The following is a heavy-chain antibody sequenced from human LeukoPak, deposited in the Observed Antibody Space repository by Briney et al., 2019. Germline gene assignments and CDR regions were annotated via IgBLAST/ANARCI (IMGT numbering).Heavy chain of an antibody. J-gene: IGHJ6*03. D-gene: IGHD4-11*01. CDR2: IDSGGST. Sequence: PGGSLRLSCAASGFTVSSNYMTWVRQAPGKGLQWVSLIDSGGSTYFADSVKGRFTISRDTSKNTLYLQMNSLRAEDTAVYYWARRAPTVTYYYYYYMDVWGKGTTVTVSS. CDR1: GFTVSSNY. V-gene: IGHV3-53*01. CDR3: ARRAPTVTYYYYYYMDV.